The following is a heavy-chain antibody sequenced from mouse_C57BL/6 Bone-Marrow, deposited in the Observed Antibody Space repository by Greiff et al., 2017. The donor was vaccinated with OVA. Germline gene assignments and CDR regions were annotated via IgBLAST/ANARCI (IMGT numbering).Heavy chain of an antibody. CDR1: GDTFTDYY. CDR2: INPNNGGT. J-gene: IGHJ1*03. V-gene: IGHV1-26*01. Sequence: EVQLQQSGPELVKPGASVKISCKASGDTFTDYYMNWVKPSHGKSLEWIGDINPNNGGTSYNQKFKGKATLTVDKSSSTAYMELRSLTSEDSAVYYCARECIDWYFDVWGTGTTVTVSS. CDR3: ARECIDWYFDV.